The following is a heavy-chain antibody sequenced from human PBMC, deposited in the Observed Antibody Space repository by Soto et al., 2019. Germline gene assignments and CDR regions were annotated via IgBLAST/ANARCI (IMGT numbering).Heavy chain of an antibody. D-gene: IGHD3-10*01. V-gene: IGHV1-8*01. Sequence: ASVKVSCNASGYSFTNNDVTWVRQATGQGLEWMGWMNPGSGDTGYAQKFQGRVTMTRDISIATAYMELSSLRSDDTAIYYCARMATFGSLNWRDPWCKGTPVTVCS. CDR3: ARMATFGSLNWRDP. CDR1: GYSFTNND. CDR2: MNPGSGDT. J-gene: IGHJ5*02.